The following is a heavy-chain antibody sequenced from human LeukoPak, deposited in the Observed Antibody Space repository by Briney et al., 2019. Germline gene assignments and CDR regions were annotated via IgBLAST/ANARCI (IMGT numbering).Heavy chain of an antibody. V-gene: IGHV3-23*01. CDR1: GFTFSSYA. CDR2: ISGSGGST. CDR3: AKDILRPLWFGELTTEYNWFDP. D-gene: IGHD3-10*01. Sequence: PGGSLRLSCAASGFTFSSYAMSWVRQAPGKGLEWVSAISGSGGSTYYADSVKGRFTISRDNSKNTLYLQMNSLRAEDTAVYYCAKDILRPLWFGELTTEYNWFDPWGQGTLVTVSS. J-gene: IGHJ5*02.